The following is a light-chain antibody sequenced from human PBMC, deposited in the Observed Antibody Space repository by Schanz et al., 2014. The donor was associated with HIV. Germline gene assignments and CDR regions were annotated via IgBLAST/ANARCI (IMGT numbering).Light chain of an antibody. CDR1: SSDVGGYNF. J-gene: IGLJ2*01. CDR3: QSYDGTLKAVV. V-gene: IGLV2-8*01. Sequence: QSALTQPPSASGSPGQSVTISCTGTSSDVGGYNFVSWFQQHPGKAPKLMIYEVTKRPSGVPARFSGSKSGNTASLTVSAVQPEDEADYYCQSYDGTLKAVVVGGGTKLTVL. CDR2: EVT.